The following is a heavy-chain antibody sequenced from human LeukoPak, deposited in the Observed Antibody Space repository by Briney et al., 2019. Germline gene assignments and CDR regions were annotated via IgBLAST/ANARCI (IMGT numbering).Heavy chain of an antibody. J-gene: IGHJ6*03. Sequence: ASVTVSFKASGYTFTSYDINWVRQATGQGLEWMGWMNPNSGNTGYPQKFQGRVTITRNTSISTAYMELSSLRSEDTAVYYCARASRNSSGWYWRYYYYYMDVWGKGTTVTVSS. CDR1: GYTFTSYD. V-gene: IGHV1-8*03. CDR3: ARASRNSSGWYWRYYYYYMDV. CDR2: MNPNSGNT. D-gene: IGHD6-19*01.